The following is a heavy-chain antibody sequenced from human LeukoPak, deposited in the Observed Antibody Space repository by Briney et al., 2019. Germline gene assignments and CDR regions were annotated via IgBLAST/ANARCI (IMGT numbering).Heavy chain of an antibody. J-gene: IGHJ4*02. D-gene: IGHD2-21*01. Sequence: SETLSLTCTVSGGSISSSSYYWGWFRQPPGKGLEWIGSIYYSGSTYYNPSLKSRVTISVDTSKNQFSLKLSSVTAADTAVYYCARSEGGGLWGYYFDYWGQGTLVTVSS. CDR3: ARSEGGGLWGYYFDY. CDR2: IYYSGST. CDR1: GGSISSSSYY. V-gene: IGHV4-39*07.